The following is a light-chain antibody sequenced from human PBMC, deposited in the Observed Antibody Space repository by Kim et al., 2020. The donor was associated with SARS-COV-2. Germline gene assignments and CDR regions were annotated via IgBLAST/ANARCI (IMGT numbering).Light chain of an antibody. J-gene: IGKJ1*01. Sequence: DIQMTQSPSTLSASVGDRVTITCRASQYISTWLAWSQHKPGKAPKVLISKATTLENGVPSRFGGGESGTEFSLTITNLQPDDSATYYRHQYKTEPWAFGQGTKVDIK. CDR2: KAT. V-gene: IGKV1-5*03. CDR1: QYISTW. CDR3: HQYKTEPWA.